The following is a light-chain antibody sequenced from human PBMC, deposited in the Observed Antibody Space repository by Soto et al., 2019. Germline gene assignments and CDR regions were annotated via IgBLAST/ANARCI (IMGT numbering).Light chain of an antibody. V-gene: IGKV3-15*01. CDR3: QQYNNWPPAIT. J-gene: IGKJ5*01. CDR2: GAS. CDR1: QSVRRN. Sequence: EIVMTQSPATLSVSRGERVTLSCRASQSVRRNLAWYQQKPGQAPRLLIYGASTRATGIPARFSGSGSGTEFTLTISSLQSEDFAVYYCQQYNNWPPAITFGQGTRLEIK.